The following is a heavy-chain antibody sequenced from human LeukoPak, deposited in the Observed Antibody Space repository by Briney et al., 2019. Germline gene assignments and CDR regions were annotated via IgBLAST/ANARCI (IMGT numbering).Heavy chain of an antibody. Sequence: PGGSLRLSCAASGFTFSSYGMHWVRQAPGKGLEWVAVISYDGSNKYYADSVKGRFTISRDNSKNTLYLQMNSLRAEDTAVYYCAKGPALQSAGLDGNGVYWGQGTLVTVSS. CDR2: ISYDGSNK. V-gene: IGHV3-30*18. CDR1: GFTFSSYG. J-gene: IGHJ4*02. CDR3: AKGPALQSAGLDGNGVY. D-gene: IGHD6-13*01.